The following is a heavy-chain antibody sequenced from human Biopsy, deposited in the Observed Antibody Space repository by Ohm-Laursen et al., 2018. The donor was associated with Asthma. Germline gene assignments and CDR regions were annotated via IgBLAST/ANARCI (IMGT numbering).Heavy chain of an antibody. V-gene: IGHV3-30*18. Sequence: SLRLSCSASGFMFRSFGMHWVRQAPGKGLEWVAVISYDGNHKFYEDSVKGRFAISRGNSKNTLYLQMNSLRTEDTAVYYCAKRRGYSGHDNDYWGQGTLVIVSS. CDR3: AKRRGYSGHDNDY. J-gene: IGHJ4*02. CDR2: ISYDGNHK. D-gene: IGHD5-12*01. CDR1: GFMFRSFG.